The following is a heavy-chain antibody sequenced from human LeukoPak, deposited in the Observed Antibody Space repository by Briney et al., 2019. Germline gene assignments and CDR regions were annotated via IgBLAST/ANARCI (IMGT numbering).Heavy chain of an antibody. CDR3: ARDYYDSSGYPRLDFDY. CDR1: GFTFSSYS. V-gene: IGHV3-48*01. CDR2: ISSSSSTI. Sequence: GGSLRLSCAASGFTFSSYSMTWVRQAPGKGLEWVSYISSSSSTIYYADSVKGRFAISRDNAKNSLYLQMNSLRAEDTAVYYCARDYYDSSGYPRLDFDYWGQGTLVTVSS. J-gene: IGHJ4*02. D-gene: IGHD3-22*01.